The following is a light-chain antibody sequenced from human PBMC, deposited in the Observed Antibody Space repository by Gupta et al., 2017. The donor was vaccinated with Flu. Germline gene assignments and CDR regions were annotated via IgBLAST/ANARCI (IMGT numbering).Light chain of an antibody. Sequence: DTVMTQSPDSLAVSLGERATINCKSSQSVLYSLNNKNYLNWYQQKPVQPPKLLIHWASTRASGVPDRFNGSGSGTDFTLTISSLQAEDVAVYYCQQCLDALSFGWGTKVEIK. J-gene: IGKJ4*01. V-gene: IGKV4-1*01. CDR1: QSVLYSLNNKNY. CDR2: WAS. CDR3: QQCLDALS.